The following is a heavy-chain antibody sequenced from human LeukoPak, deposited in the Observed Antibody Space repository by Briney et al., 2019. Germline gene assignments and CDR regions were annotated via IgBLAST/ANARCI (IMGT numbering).Heavy chain of an antibody. CDR3: AKDMWVYYDSSGCPFDY. D-gene: IGHD3-22*01. Sequence: GGXLRLSCAASGFTFSSYGMHWVRQAPGKGLEWVSLISGDGGSTYYADSVKGRFTISRDNSKNSLYLQMNSLRTEDTALYYCAKDMWVYYDSSGCPFDYWGQGTLVTVSS. CDR1: GFTFSSYG. V-gene: IGHV3-43*02. J-gene: IGHJ4*02. CDR2: ISGDGGST.